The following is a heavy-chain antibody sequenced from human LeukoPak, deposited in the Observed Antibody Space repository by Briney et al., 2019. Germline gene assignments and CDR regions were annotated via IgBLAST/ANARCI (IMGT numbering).Heavy chain of an antibody. J-gene: IGHJ4*02. CDR1: GFTFSSFA. Sequence: PGGSLRLSCAASGFTFSSFAMSWVRQAPGKGLEWVSAISGSGGSTYYADSVKGRFTISRDNSMNTLYLHMSSLSAEDTAAYYCPKDSFLFRGQGTLVTVSS. CDR3: PKDSFLF. V-gene: IGHV3-23*01. D-gene: IGHD2-21*01. CDR2: ISGSGGST.